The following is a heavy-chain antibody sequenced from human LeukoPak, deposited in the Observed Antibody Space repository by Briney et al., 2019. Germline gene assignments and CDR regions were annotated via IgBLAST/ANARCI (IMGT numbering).Heavy chain of an antibody. Sequence: GGSLRLSCAASGFTFSSYAMSWVRQAPGKGLEWVSAISGSGGSTYYADSVKGRFTISRDNSKNTLYLQMNSLRAEDTTVYYCAKGISSTSCFDYWGQGTLVTVSS. J-gene: IGHJ4*02. V-gene: IGHV3-23*01. CDR1: GFTFSSYA. CDR2: ISGSGGST. D-gene: IGHD2-2*01. CDR3: AKGISSTSCFDY.